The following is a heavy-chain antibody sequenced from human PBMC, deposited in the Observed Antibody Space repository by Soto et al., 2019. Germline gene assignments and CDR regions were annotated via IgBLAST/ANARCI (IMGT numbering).Heavy chain of an antibody. CDR3: VQSRCGGDCLHSYSSHSYYGLDV. CDR2: IYWDDDK. V-gene: IGHV2-5*02. J-gene: IGHJ6*02. D-gene: IGHD2-21*02. CDR1: GFSFSSIGEG. Sequence: QITLKESGPTLVKPTQTLTLTCTFPGFSFSSIGEGVGWIRQPPGKALEWLALIYWDDDKRYSPSLKSRLTITKDTSKYQVVLTMTNMDPVDTATYYCVQSRCGGDCLHSYSSHSYYGLDVWGQGTTVTVSS.